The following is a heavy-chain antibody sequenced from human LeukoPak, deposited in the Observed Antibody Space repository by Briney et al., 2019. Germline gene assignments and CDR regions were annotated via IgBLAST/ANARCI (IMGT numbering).Heavy chain of an antibody. J-gene: IGHJ4*02. CDR1: GYTFTSYD. Sequence: AXVKVSCKASGYTFTSYDINWVRQATGQGLEWMGWMNPNSGNTGYAQKLQGRGTMTRNTSISTAYMELSRLRSEDTAVYYCARGSYLLDYWGQGTLVTVSS. V-gene: IGHV1-8*01. CDR2: MNPNSGNT. D-gene: IGHD3-10*01. CDR3: ARGSYLLDY.